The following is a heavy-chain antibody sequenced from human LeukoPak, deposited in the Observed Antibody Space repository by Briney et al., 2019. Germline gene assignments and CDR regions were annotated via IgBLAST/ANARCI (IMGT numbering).Heavy chain of an antibody. V-gene: IGHV3-21*01. D-gene: IGHD1-26*01. CDR2: ISSSSSYI. CDR3: ARYLGGSYPYYYYYMDV. Sequence: GGSLRLSCAASGFTFSSYSMNWVRQAPGKGLEWVSSISSSSSYIYYADSVKGRFTISRDNAKNSLYLQMNSLRAEDTAVYYCARYLGGSYPYYYYYMDVWGKGTTVTLSS. CDR1: GFTFSSYS. J-gene: IGHJ6*03.